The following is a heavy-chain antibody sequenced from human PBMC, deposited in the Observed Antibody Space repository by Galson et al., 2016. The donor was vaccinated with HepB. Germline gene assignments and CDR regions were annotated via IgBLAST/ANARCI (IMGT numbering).Heavy chain of an antibody. Sequence: SLRLSCAVSGLSVSDAWMTWVRQAPGKGLEWVGNIRNKRDGGTADYGAPVKGRFTISRDDSKNTPYLQMSSLKTDDTAVYFCTTWDWGLDCWGQGTLVTVSS. CDR3: TTWDWGLDC. J-gene: IGHJ4*02. CDR2: IRNKRDGGTA. CDR1: GLSVSDAW. D-gene: IGHD3/OR15-3a*01. V-gene: IGHV3-15*05.